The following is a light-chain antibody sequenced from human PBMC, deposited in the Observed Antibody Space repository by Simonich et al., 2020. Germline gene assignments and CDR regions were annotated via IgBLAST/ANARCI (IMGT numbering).Light chain of an antibody. CDR3: QQYYTTPWT. Sequence: DIVMTQSPDSLAVSLVERATINCKASQSILYSSNIKNYLAWYQQKPGKPPKLLIYWASTRESGVPDRFSGSGSGTDFTLTISSLQAEDVAVYYCQQYYTTPWTFGQGTKVEIK. V-gene: IGKV4-1*01. J-gene: IGKJ1*01. CDR1: QSILYSSNIKNY. CDR2: WAS.